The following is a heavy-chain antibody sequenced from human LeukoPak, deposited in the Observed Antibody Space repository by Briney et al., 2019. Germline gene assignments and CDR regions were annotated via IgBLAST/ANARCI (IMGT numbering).Heavy chain of an antibody. CDR2: INPNSGGT. D-gene: IGHD3-22*01. CDR3: ARGGYYDSSGQGHVHFDY. V-gene: IGHV1-2*02. J-gene: IGHJ4*02. CDR1: GYTFSGYY. Sequence: ASVKVSCKASGYTFSGYYMHWVRQAPGQGLEWMGWINPNSGGTNYAQKFQGRVTLTRDTSISTAYMELSSLTSDDTAVYYCARGGYYDSSGQGHVHFDYWGQGTLVTVSS.